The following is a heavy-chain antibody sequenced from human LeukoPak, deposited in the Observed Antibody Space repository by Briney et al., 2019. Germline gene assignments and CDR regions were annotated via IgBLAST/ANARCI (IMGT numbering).Heavy chain of an antibody. J-gene: IGHJ6*03. CDR3: ARHNGFDRGYYYYMDV. Sequence: SETLSLTCTVSGGLINYYWSWIRQAAGEGLEWIGRVYYNGNPNYNPSPKRRITMSRDTYKNQFSLKLTSVTAADTAVYYCARHNGFDRGYYYYMDVWGKGTTVTVPS. D-gene: IGHD3-9*01. V-gene: IGHV4-4*07. CDR1: GGLINYY. CDR2: VYYNGNP.